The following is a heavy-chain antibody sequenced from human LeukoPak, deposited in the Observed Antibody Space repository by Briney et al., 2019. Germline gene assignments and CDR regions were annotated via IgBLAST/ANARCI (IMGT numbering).Heavy chain of an antibody. CDR2: IRGNNDNT. V-gene: IGHV1-18*03. D-gene: IGHD5-12*01. J-gene: IGHJ4*02. Sequence: ASVKVSCKASGYTFTGYYMHWVRQAPGQGLEWMAWIRGNNDNTKYAQKFQGRVTLTTDTSTSTAYMEVRGLTSDDMAVYYCVRDSGYSPDYWGQGSLVTVSP. CDR1: GYTFTGYY. CDR3: VRDSGYSPDY.